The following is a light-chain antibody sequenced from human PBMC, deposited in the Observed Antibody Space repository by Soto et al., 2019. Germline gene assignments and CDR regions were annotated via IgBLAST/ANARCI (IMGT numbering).Light chain of an antibody. V-gene: IGLV2-14*01. J-gene: IGLJ2*01. CDR2: EVS. CDR3: SSYTSSITVL. Sequence: QSALTQPASVSGSPGQSITISCTGTSSDVGGYNFVSWYQHHPGKAPKLMIYEVSNRPSGVSNRFSGSKSGNTASLTISGLQAEDEADYYCSSYTSSITVLFGGGTQLTVL. CDR1: SSDVGGYNF.